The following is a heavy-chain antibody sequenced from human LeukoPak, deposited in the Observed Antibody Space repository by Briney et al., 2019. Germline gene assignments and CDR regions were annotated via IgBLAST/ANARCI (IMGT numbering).Heavy chain of an antibody. CDR3: ARDRGGPGRFDP. D-gene: IGHD3-10*01. V-gene: IGHV4-59*01. Sequence: SETLSLTCTVSGGSISDYYWSWIRQPPGKGLEWIGYINYNGGTKYNAPLKSRVIISLDTSKNQVSLKMTSVTAADTAVYYCARDRGGPGRFDPWGQGTLVTVSS. J-gene: IGHJ5*02. CDR2: INYNGGT. CDR1: GGSISDYY.